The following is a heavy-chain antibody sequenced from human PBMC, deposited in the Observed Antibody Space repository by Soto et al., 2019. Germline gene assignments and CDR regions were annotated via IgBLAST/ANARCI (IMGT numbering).Heavy chain of an antibody. J-gene: IGHJ4*02. V-gene: IGHV3-74*01. CDR2: IDTSGSST. Sequence: GRSLRRSGGACGFIYTNFWMHWVRQVPGKGLVWVSRIDTSGSSTSYADSVKGRFTISRDNAKNTVSLQMNSLRAEDPGVYYCAKDSWYFDLWSQGSLVTASS. CDR1: GFIYTNFW. D-gene: IGHD6-13*01. CDR3: AKDSWYFDL.